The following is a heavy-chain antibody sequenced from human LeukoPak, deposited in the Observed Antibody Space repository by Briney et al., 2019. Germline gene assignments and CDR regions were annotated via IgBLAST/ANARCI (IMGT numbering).Heavy chain of an antibody. V-gene: IGHV1-2*02. Sequence: ASVKVSCKASGYTFTGYYMHWVRQAPGQGLEWMGWINPNSGGTNYAQKFQGRVTTTRDTSISTAYMELSRLRSDDTAVYYCARERWTTATTLVDYWGQGTLVTVSS. CDR1: GYTFTGYY. CDR2: INPNSGGT. D-gene: IGHD4-17*01. CDR3: ARERWTTATTLVDY. J-gene: IGHJ4*02.